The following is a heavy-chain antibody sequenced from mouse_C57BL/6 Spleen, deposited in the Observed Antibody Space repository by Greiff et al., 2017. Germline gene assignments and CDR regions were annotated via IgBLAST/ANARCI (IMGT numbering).Heavy chain of an antibody. J-gene: IGHJ2*01. CDR1: GYSITSGYY. V-gene: IGHV3-6*01. CDR3: AREGGADFDY. Sequence: EVKLQQSGPGLVKPSQSLSLTCSVTGYSITSGYYCNWIRQFPGNKLEWMGYISYDGSTNYNPSLTNRTSITRDTSKNQFFLKLTSVTTEETATYYCAREGGADFDYWGQGTTLTVSS. CDR2: ISYDGST.